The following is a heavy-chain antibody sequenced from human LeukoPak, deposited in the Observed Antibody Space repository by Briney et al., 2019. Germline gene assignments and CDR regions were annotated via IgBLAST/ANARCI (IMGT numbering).Heavy chain of an antibody. CDR2: IYYSGST. CDR3: ARSSDSSSWYSIYFDY. V-gene: IGHV4-31*03. J-gene: IGHJ4*02. Sequence: TLSLTCTVSGGSISSGGYYWSWIRQHPGKGLEWIGYIYYSGSTYYNPSLKSRVTISVDTSKNQFSLKLSSVTAADTAVYYCARSSDSSSWYSIYFDYWGQGTLVTVSS. CDR1: GGSISSGGYY. D-gene: IGHD6-13*01.